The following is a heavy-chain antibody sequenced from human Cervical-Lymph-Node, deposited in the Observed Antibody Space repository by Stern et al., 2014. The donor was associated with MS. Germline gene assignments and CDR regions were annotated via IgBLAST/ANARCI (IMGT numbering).Heavy chain of an antibody. Sequence: QLQLQESGPGLVKPSQTLSLTCTVSGGSINNGDYYWSWVPQHPGKGLEWLGYIDYSGATYYNPSLKGRLTISVDTSKRHFSLKLTSVTAADTAVYYCARELSGMYGMDVWGQGTTVTVSS. CDR3: ARELSGMYGMDV. CDR1: GGSINNGDYY. J-gene: IGHJ6*02. V-gene: IGHV4-31*03. CDR2: IDYSGAT. D-gene: IGHD1-1*01.